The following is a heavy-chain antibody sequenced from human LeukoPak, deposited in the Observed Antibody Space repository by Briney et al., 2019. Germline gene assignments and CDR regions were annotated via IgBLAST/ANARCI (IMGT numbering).Heavy chain of an antibody. Sequence: ASVKVSCKASGYTFTSYDINWVRQATGQGLEWMGWMNPNSGNTGYAQKFQGRVTMTRNTSISTAYMELSSLRSEDTAVYYCARDLWFGENQGYWGQGTLVTVSS. CDR3: ARDLWFGENQGY. V-gene: IGHV1-8*01. J-gene: IGHJ4*02. D-gene: IGHD3-10*01. CDR1: GYTFTSYD. CDR2: MNPNSGNT.